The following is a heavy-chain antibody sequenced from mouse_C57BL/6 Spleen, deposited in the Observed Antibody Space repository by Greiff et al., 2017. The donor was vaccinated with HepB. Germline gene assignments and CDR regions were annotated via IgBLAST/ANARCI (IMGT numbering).Heavy chain of an antibody. V-gene: IGHV1-55*01. J-gene: IGHJ3*01. Sequence: QVQLQQPGAELVKPGASVKMSCKASGYTFTSYWITWVKQRPGQGLEWIGDIYPGSGSTNYNEKFKSKATLTVDTSSSTAYMQLSSLTSEDSAVYYWARRNYGSNGFAYWGQGTLVTVSA. CDR3: ARRNYGSNGFAY. CDR1: GYTFTSYW. CDR2: IYPGSGST. D-gene: IGHD1-1*01.